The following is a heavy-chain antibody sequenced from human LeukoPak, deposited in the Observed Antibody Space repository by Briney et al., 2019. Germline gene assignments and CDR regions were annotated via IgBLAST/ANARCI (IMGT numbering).Heavy chain of an antibody. CDR1: GFTFSSYA. J-gene: IGHJ4*02. CDR3: VKTPYSSTWYVGDS. D-gene: IGHD2/OR15-2a*01. CDR2: INSDGDST. Sequence: PGGSLRLSCSASGFTFSSYAMHWARQAAGEGLEYVSAINSDGDSTYYADSVKGRFTISRDNSKNTLYLQMSSLRPEDSAVYYCVKTPYSSTWYVGDSWGQGTLVTVSS. V-gene: IGHV3-64D*06.